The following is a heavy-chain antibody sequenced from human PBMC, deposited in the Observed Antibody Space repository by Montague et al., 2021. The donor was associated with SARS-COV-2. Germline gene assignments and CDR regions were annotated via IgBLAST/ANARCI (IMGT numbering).Heavy chain of an antibody. Sequence: PALVTPTQTLTLTCTFSGFSVSTSGLCVSWIRQPPGKALEWLALIDWDDDTYYSTSLKTRLAISKDTSKNQVVLTMTDMDPVDTGTYYCARIPEYSSGGGPDWYFDLWGRGTLDTVSS. D-gene: IGHD6-19*01. CDR2: IDWDDDT. CDR3: ARIPEYSSGGGPDWYFDL. J-gene: IGHJ2*01. V-gene: IGHV2-70*01. CDR1: GFSVSTSGLC.